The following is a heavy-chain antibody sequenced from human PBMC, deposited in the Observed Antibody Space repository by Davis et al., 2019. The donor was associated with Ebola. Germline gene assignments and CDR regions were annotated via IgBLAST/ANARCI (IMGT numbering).Heavy chain of an antibody. CDR2: IYHSGST. Sequence: MPSETLSLTCAVSGGSISSGGYSWSWIRQPPGKGLERIGYIYHSGSTYYHPSLKSRVTISVDRSKNQFSLKLSSVTAADTAVYYCARVPTTVTTGWFDPWGQGTLVTVSS. D-gene: IGHD4-17*01. CDR3: ARVPTTVTTGWFDP. CDR1: GGSISSGGYS. J-gene: IGHJ5*02. V-gene: IGHV4-30-2*01.